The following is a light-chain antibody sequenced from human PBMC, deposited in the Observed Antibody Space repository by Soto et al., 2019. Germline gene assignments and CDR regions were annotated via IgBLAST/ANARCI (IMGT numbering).Light chain of an antibody. CDR3: QHYYNYPWT. Sequence: AVLLTQSPSSFSASTGDRATITCRASQDIHNYLAWYQQVPGKAPKLLLYAASILQTGVPSRFSGSGSGTDFNLTIDGLQSEDFATYFCQHYYNYPWTFGQGTTVE. V-gene: IGKV1-8*01. CDR1: QDIHNY. CDR2: AAS. J-gene: IGKJ1*01.